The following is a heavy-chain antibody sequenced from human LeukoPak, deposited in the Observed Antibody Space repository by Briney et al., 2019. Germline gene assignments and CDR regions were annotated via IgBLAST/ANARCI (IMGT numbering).Heavy chain of an antibody. CDR1: GYSFTSYW. CDR2: IDPSDSYT. J-gene: IGHJ4*02. Sequence: GESLKISCKGSGYSFTSYWISWVRQMPGKGLEWMGRIDPSDSYTNYSPSFQGHVTISADKSISTAYLQGSSLKASDTAMYYCARRHKYSSGWSHYFDYWGQGTLVTVSS. CDR3: ARRHKYSSGWSHYFDY. D-gene: IGHD6-19*01. V-gene: IGHV5-10-1*01.